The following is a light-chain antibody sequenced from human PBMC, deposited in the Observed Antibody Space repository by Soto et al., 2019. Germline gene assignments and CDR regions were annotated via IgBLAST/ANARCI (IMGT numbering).Light chain of an antibody. CDR3: QQYNNWPRT. V-gene: IGKV3-15*01. CDR2: GAS. J-gene: IGKJ1*01. Sequence: EIVMAQSPATLSVSPGERATLSCRASQSINSNLVWNQQMPGQAPRLLIYGASTRATGIPARFSGSGSGTEFTLTISSLQSEDFAVYSCQQYNNWPRTFGQGTKVEIK. CDR1: QSINSN.